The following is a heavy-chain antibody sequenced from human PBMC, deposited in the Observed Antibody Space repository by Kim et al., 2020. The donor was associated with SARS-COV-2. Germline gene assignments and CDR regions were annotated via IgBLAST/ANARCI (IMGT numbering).Heavy chain of an antibody. V-gene: IGHV3-30*18. Sequence: GGSLRLSCAASGFTFSSYGMHWVRQAPGKGLEWVAVISYDGSNKYYADSVKGRFTISRDNSKNTLYLQMNSLRAEDTAVYYCAKDFPQLPRVRYYYYGMDVWGQGTTVTVSS. CDR1: GFTFSSYG. CDR3: AKDFPQLPRVRYYYYGMDV. J-gene: IGHJ6*02. D-gene: IGHD2-2*01. CDR2: ISYDGSNK.